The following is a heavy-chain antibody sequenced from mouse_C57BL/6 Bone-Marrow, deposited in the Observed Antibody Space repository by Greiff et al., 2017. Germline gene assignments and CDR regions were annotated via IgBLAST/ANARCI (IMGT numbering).Heavy chain of an antibody. V-gene: IGHV2-4*01. CDR3: AAHDDAMDY. Sequence: VKLVESGPGLVQPSQSLSITCTVSGFSLTSYGVHWVRQPPGKGLEWLGVTWSGGSTDYNAAFISRLSISKDNSKSQVFFKMNSLQADDTAIYYCAAHDDAMDYWGQGTSVTVSS. CDR1: GFSLTSYG. J-gene: IGHJ4*01. D-gene: IGHD2-12*01. CDR2: TWSGGST.